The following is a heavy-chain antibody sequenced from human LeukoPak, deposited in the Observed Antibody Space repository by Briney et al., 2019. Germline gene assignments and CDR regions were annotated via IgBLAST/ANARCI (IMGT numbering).Heavy chain of an antibody. D-gene: IGHD6-19*01. CDR1: GFTFDDYA. V-gene: IGHV3-9*01. Sequence: GGSLRLSCAASGFTFDDYAMHWVRQAPGEGLEWVSGISWNSGSIGYADSVKGRFTISRDNAKNSLYLQMNSLRAEDTALYYCAKAWYSSGWYLDYWGQGTLVTVSS. CDR2: ISWNSGSI. CDR3: AKAWYSSGWYLDY. J-gene: IGHJ4*02.